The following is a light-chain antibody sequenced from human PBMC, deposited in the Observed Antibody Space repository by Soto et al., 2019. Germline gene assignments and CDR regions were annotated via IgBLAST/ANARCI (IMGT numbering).Light chain of an antibody. V-gene: IGKV3-11*01. Sequence: EIVLTQSPATLSLSPGERATLSCRASQSVSSYLAWYQQKPGQAPRLLIYDASNRATGIPARFSGSGSGTDLTLTISSLEPEVFAVYYCQQGSNWPLGGGLTFGPGTKVDIK. CDR2: DAS. J-gene: IGKJ3*01. CDR3: QQGSNWPLGGGLT. CDR1: QSVSSY.